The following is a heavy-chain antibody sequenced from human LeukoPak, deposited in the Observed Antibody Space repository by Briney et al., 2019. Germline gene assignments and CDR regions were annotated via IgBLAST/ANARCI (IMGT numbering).Heavy chain of an antibody. V-gene: IGHV3-11*01. J-gene: IGHJ4*02. D-gene: IGHD4-17*01. CDR2: ISSSGSTI. CDR3: ARIHYGDYVFDY. CDR1: GFTFSDHY. Sequence: GGSLRLSCAASGFTFSDHYMSWIRQAPGKGLEWVSYISSSGSTIYYADSVKGRFTIPRDNAKNSLYLQMNSLRAEDTAVYYCARIHYGDYVFDYWGQGTLVTVSS.